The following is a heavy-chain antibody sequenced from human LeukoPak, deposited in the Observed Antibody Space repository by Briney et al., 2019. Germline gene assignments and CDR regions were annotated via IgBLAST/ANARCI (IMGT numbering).Heavy chain of an antibody. D-gene: IGHD1-26*01. CDR3: ASAQWELPNFDY. CDR1: GFTFSSYS. CDR2: ISSSSSYI. V-gene: IGHV3-21*04. J-gene: IGHJ4*02. Sequence: GGSLRLSCAASGFTFSSYSMNWVRQAPGKGLEWVSSISSSSSYIYYADSVKGRFTISRDNAKNSLYLQMNSLRAEDTAVYYCASAQWELPNFDYWGQGTLVTVSS.